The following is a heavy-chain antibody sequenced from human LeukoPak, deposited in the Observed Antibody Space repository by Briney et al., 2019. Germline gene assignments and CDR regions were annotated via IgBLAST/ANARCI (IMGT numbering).Heavy chain of an antibody. Sequence: PSETLSLTCSVSGGSISSSSYYWGWIRQPPGKGLEWIGSIYHSGSTHYNPSLKSRVTISVDTFKNQFSLELNSVTGADTAVYYCARHLVGENWFDPWGQGTLVTVSS. J-gene: IGHJ5*02. CDR2: IYHSGST. CDR1: GGSISSSSYY. D-gene: IGHD2-15*01. CDR3: ARHLVGENWFDP. V-gene: IGHV4-39*01.